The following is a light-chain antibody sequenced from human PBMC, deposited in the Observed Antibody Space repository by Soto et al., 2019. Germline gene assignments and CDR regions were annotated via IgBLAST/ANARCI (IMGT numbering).Light chain of an antibody. V-gene: IGLV2-14*01. Sequence: QSVLTQPASVSGSPGQSITIPCTGTSTDIGLYNYVSRYQQHPGKAPKLIIYEVFFRPSGVSDRFSASKSGNTASLTISGLQAEDEADYFCSSNAISDLYVFGTGTKVTVL. CDR3: SSNAISDLYV. CDR1: STDIGLYNY. CDR2: EVF. J-gene: IGLJ1*01.